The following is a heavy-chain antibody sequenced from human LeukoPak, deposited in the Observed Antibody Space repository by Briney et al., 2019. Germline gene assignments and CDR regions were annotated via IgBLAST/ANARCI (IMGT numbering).Heavy chain of an antibody. J-gene: IGHJ3*02. Sequence: PSETLSLTCTVSGGSFTTHYWNWFRQPAGKGLEWIGRIYSGGSTSYKSSLKSRVIMSIDTSKRQLSLKLSSVTAADTAIYYCARDIGLDYSSSSFASDIWGPGTLVIVSS. CDR2: IYSGGST. CDR1: GGSFTTHY. CDR3: ARDIGLDYSSSSFASDI. D-gene: IGHD6-6*01. V-gene: IGHV4-4*07.